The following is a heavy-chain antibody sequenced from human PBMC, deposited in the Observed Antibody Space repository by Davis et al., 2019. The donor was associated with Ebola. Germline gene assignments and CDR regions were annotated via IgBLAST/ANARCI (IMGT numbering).Heavy chain of an antibody. J-gene: IGHJ6*02. CDR3: TSRIAAAGTAAGYYYYGMDV. V-gene: IGHV3-23*01. D-gene: IGHD6-13*01. CDR2: ISGSGGST. CDR1: GFTFSSYA. Sequence: GESLKISCAASGFTFSSYAMSWVRQAPGKGLEWVSAISGSGGSTYYADSVKGRFTISRDNSKNTLYLQMNSLKTEDTAVYYCTSRIAAAGTAAGYYYYGMDVWGQGTTVTVSS.